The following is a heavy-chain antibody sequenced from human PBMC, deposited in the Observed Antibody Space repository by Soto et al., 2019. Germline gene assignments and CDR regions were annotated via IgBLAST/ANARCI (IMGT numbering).Heavy chain of an antibody. CDR1: GDSFTGHD. V-gene: IGHV4-59*11. CDR3: ATHRYNVGWEHFDS. D-gene: IGHD1-26*01. CDR2: IYYNGNI. J-gene: IGHJ4*02. Sequence: SETLSLSWTVSGDSFTGHDWSWIRQPPGKGLEWIGYIYYNGNINYNPSLRSRVTISVDTSRSQFSLKLSSVTAADTAVYYCATHRYNVGWEHFDSWGQGSLVTVSS.